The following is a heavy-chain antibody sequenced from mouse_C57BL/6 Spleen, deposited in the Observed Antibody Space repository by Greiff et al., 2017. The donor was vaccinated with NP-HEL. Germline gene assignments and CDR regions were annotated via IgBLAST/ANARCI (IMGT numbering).Heavy chain of an antibody. V-gene: IGHV3-6*01. J-gene: IGHJ4*01. CDR1: GYSITSGYY. CDR2: ISYDGSN. CDR3: ARGGRLYAMDY. Sequence: EVKLMESGPGLVKPSQSLSLTCSVTGYSITSGYYWNWIRQLPGNKLEWMGYISYDGSNNYNPSLKNRISITRDTSKNQFFLKLNSVTTEDTATYYCARGGRLYAMDYWGQGTSVTVSS.